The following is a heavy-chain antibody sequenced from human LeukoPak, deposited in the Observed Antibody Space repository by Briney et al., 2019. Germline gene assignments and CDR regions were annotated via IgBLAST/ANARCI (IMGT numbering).Heavy chain of an antibody. V-gene: IGHV4-4*07. Sequence: PSETLSLTCTVSSVSISNYYWTWIRQPAGKGLEWIGRIQTTGRTNYNPTLESRVIMSVDTSRNQLSLKLTSVTAADTAIFYCAGQPRMASYFDFWGQGILVTVSS. J-gene: IGHJ4*02. CDR2: IQTTGRT. CDR3: AGQPRMASYFDF. D-gene: IGHD5-24*01. CDR1: SVSISNYY.